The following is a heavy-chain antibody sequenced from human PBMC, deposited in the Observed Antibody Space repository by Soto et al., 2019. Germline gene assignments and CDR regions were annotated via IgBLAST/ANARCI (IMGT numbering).Heavy chain of an antibody. V-gene: IGHV3-48*03. Sequence: GGSLRLSCAASGLTFSSYEMNWVRQAPGKGLEWVSYISSGGGTTYYADSVKGRFTISRDNAKNTLYLQMNSLRAEDTAVYYCAKDAGYSSGWYRGDYYYGMDVWGQGTMVTVSS. CDR3: AKDAGYSSGWYRGDYYYGMDV. CDR2: ISSGGGTT. J-gene: IGHJ6*02. D-gene: IGHD6-19*01. CDR1: GLTFSSYE.